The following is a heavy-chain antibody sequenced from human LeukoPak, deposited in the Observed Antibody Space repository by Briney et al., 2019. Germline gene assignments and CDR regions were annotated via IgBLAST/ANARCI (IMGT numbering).Heavy chain of an antibody. CDR3: AKAVDDILTGYPDAFDI. CDR1: EFTFGTYG. D-gene: IGHD3-9*01. CDR2: ISGSGGST. Sequence: GGSLRLSCAASEFTFGTYGLHWVRQAPGKGLEWVSAISGSGGSTYYADSVKGRFTISRDNSKNTLYLQMNSLRAEDTAVYYCAKAVDDILTGYPDAFDIWGQGTMVTVSS. J-gene: IGHJ3*02. V-gene: IGHV3-23*01.